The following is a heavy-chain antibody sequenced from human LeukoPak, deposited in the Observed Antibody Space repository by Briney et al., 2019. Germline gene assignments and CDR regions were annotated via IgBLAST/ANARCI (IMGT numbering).Heavy chain of an antibody. CDR1: GYTFTSYG. Sequence: ASVKVSCKASGYTFTSYGIAWVRQAPGQGLQWMGWISANNGDTSYSQKLQGRVTMTTDTSTNTAYMELRSLTSDDTDVYYCARDPPGLTLGSPGDYWGQGTLVIVSS. CDR3: ARDPPGLTLGSPGDY. J-gene: IGHJ4*02. CDR2: ISANNGDT. V-gene: IGHV1-18*01. D-gene: IGHD3-16*01.